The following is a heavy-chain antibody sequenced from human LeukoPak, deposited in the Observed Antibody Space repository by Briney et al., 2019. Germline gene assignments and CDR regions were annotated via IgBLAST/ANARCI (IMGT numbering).Heavy chain of an antibody. CDR3: ARDKSSSSSFYHGVDV. J-gene: IGHJ6*02. D-gene: IGHD6-6*01. Sequence: GGSLRLSCAASGFTFSSYGMHWVRQAPGEGLEWVAVTSYDGSNKYYADSVKGRFTISRDNSKNTLYLQMNSLRTEDTAVYFCARDKSSSSSFYHGVDVWGQGTTVTVSS. CDR1: GFTFSSYG. V-gene: IGHV3-30*03. CDR2: TSYDGSNK.